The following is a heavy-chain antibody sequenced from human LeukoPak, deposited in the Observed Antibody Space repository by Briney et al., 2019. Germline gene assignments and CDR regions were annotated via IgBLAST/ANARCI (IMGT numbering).Heavy chain of an antibody. CDR2: INPNSGGT. CDR1: GYTFTGYY. Sequence: ASVKVSCKASGYTFTGYYMHWVRQAPGQGLEWMGWINPNSGGTNYAQKFQGRVTMTRDTSISTAYMELSRLRSDDTAVYYCAKIIYYDSSGGYWGQGTLVTVSS. CDR3: AKIIYYDSSGGY. V-gene: IGHV1-2*02. D-gene: IGHD3-22*01. J-gene: IGHJ4*02.